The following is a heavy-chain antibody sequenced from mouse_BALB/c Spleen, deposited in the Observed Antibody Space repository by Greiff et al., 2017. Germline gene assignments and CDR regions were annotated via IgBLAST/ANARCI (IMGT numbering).Heavy chain of an antibody. D-gene: IGHD2-4*01. CDR1: GYTFTSYW. Sequence: VQLKESGAELAKPGASVKMSCKASGYTFTSYWMHWVKQRPGQGLEWIGYINPSTGYTEYNQKFKDKATLTADKSSSTAYMQLSSLTSEDSAVYYCARYDYGRDDWGQGTTLTVSS. V-gene: IGHV1-7*01. J-gene: IGHJ2*01. CDR3: ARYDYGRDD. CDR2: INPSTGYT.